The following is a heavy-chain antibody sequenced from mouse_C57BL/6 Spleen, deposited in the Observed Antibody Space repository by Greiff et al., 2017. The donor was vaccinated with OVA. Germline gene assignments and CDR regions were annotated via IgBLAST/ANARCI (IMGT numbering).Heavy chain of an antibody. Sequence: EVKLMESGGGLVQPKGSLKLSCAASGFSFNTYAMNWVRQAPGKGLEWVARIRSKSNNYATYYADSVKDRFTISRDDSESMLYLQMNNLKTEDTAMYYCVRHRGYEGYVDVWGTGTTVTVSS. CDR1: GFSFNTYA. J-gene: IGHJ1*03. CDR3: VRHRGYEGYVDV. CDR2: IRSKSNNYAT. D-gene: IGHD2-3*01. V-gene: IGHV10-1*01.